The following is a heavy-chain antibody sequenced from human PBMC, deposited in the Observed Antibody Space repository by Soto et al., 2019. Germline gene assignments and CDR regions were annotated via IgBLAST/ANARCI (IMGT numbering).Heavy chain of an antibody. D-gene: IGHD3-10*01. J-gene: IGHJ3*02. V-gene: IGHV4-38-2*02. CDR2: IYHSGST. Sequence: PSETLSLTCAVSGYSISSGYYWGWIRQPPGKGLEWIGSIYHSGSTYYNPSLKSRVTISVDTSKNQFSLKLSSVTAADTAVYYCARDRAYYGSGSYYNNDAFGIWGQGTMVTVSS. CDR1: GYSISSGYY. CDR3: ARDRAYYGSGSYYNNDAFGI.